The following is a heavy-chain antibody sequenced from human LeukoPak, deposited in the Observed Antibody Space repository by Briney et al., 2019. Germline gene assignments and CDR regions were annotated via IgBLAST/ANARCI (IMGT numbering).Heavy chain of an antibody. CDR2: INSDGSWT. Sequence: GGSLRLSCAASGNYWMHWVRQAPGKGLVWVSHINSDGSWTSYADSVKGRFTISKDNAKNTVYLQMDSLRAEDSAIYYCVSKGLQLFGELLDWGQGTLVTVSS. V-gene: IGHV3-74*01. CDR1: GNYW. D-gene: IGHD3-10*01. J-gene: IGHJ4*02. CDR3: VSKGLQLFGELLD.